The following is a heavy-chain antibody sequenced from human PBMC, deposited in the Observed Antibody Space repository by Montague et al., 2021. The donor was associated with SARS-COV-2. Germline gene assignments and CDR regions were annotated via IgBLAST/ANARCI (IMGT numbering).Heavy chain of an antibody. D-gene: IGHD1-26*01. V-gene: IGHV6-1*01. CDR1: GDSVAMIRVT. CDR3: ARTSASSDY. J-gene: IGHJ4*02. Sequence: CAISGDSVAMIRVTCKSNKQAPERGLERQGRTYHRSKRNNDYAVPVKSRITINPDTSKNQISPQLNSVTPEDTAVYYCARTSASSDYWGQGTLVTVPS. CDR2: TYHRSKRNN.